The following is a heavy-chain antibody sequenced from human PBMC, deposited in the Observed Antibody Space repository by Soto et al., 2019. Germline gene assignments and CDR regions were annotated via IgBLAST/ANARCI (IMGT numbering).Heavy chain of an antibody. D-gene: IGHD2-2*02. Sequence: GESLKISCKGSVYSFTSYWISWVRQMPGKGLEWMGRIDPSDSYTNYSPSFQGHVTISADKSISTAYLQWSSLKASDTAMYYCASVVVPAAIQGYYYYGMDVWGQGTTVTVSS. CDR1: VYSFTSYW. V-gene: IGHV5-10-1*01. CDR2: IDPSDSYT. J-gene: IGHJ6*02. CDR3: ASVVVPAAIQGYYYYGMDV.